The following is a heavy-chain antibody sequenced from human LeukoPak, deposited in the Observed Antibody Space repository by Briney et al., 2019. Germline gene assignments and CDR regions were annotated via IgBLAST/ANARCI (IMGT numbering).Heavy chain of an antibody. CDR2: IYYSGST. D-gene: IGHD1-26*01. CDR3: ASPYSGSYYSGHAFDI. J-gene: IGHJ3*02. Sequence: SETLSLTCTVSGYSISSGYYWGWIRQPPGKGLAWIGSIYYSGSTYYNPSLKSRVTISVDTSKNQFSLKLSSVTAADTAVYYCASPYSGSYYSGHAFDIWGQGTMVTVSS. V-gene: IGHV4-38-2*02. CDR1: GYSISSGYY.